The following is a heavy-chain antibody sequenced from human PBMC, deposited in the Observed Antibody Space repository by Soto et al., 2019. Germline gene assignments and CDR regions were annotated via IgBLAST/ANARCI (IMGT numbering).Heavy chain of an antibody. J-gene: IGHJ6*02. CDR3: ARGTSHYYYAMDV. V-gene: IGHV3-33*01. CDR1: GFSFSSYG. CDR2: IWYDGSNE. Sequence: QVQLVESGGGVVQPGRSLRLSCAASGFSFSSYGMHWVRQAPGKGLEWVALIWYDGSNEYYADSVKGRFSISRDNFKNTLYLQMISLRADDMAVYYCARGTSHYYYAMDVWGQGTTVTVSS. D-gene: IGHD1-1*01.